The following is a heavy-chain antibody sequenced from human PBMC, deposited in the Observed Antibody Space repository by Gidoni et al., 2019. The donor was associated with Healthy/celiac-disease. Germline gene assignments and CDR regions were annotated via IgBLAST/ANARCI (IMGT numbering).Heavy chain of an antibody. CDR2: IDPSDAYT. Sequence: EVQLVQSVAEVKKPGESLRISCKGSGYSFTSYWISWVRQMPGKGLEWMGRIDPSDAYTNYSTSFQGHVTISADKSISTAYRQWSSLKASDTAMYYCARPRANYYYGMDVWGQGTTVTVSS. CDR1: GYSFTSYW. CDR3: ARPRANYYYGMDV. V-gene: IGHV5-10-1*03. J-gene: IGHJ6*02.